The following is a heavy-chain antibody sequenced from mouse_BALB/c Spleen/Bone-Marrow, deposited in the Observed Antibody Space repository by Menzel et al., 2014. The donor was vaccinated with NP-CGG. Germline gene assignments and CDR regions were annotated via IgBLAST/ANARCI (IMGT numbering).Heavy chain of an antibody. J-gene: IGHJ2*01. D-gene: IGHD2-3*01. CDR3: ARYDGYFDY. CDR2: INPGSGST. CDR1: GYAFTDYL. V-gene: IGHV1-54*01. Sequence: QVQLQQSGAELVRPGTSVKVSCKASGYAFTDYLMEWLKQRPGQGLEWIGVINPGSGSTNYNEKFKDKATLTADKSSGTAYMQLSSLTSDDSAVYFCARYDGYFDYWGQGPTLTAPS.